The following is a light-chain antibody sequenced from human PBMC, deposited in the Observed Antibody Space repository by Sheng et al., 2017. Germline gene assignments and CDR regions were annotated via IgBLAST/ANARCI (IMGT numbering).Light chain of an antibody. CDR1: QSLTSSH. CDR2: ATS. V-gene: IGKV3-20*01. J-gene: IGKJ1*01. CDR3: QQYDRSPRT. Sequence: EIVLTQSPGTLSLSPGERGTLSCRASQSLTSSHLAWYQQKPGQAPRLLIFATSSRATDIPDRFSGSGSGTDFTLTISRLEPEDSAVYYCQQYDRSPRTFGQGTKVE.